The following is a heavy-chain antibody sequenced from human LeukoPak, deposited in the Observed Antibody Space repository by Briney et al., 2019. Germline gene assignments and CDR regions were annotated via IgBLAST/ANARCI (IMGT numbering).Heavy chain of an antibody. D-gene: IGHD3-3*01. J-gene: IGHJ6*02. V-gene: IGHV4-61*01. CDR2: IYYSGST. Sequence: PSETLSLTCTVSGGSVSSGSYYWSWTRQPPGKGLEWIGYIYYSGSTNYNPSLKSRVTISVDTSKNQFSLKLSSVTAADTAVYYCAREGYDFWSGYYKEDSGNYYYYGMDVWGQGTTVTVSS. CDR3: AREGYDFWSGYYKEDSGNYYYYGMDV. CDR1: GGSVSSGSYY.